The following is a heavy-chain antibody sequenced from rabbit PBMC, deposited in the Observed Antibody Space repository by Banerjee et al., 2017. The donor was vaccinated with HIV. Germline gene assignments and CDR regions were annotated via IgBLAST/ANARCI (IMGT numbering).Heavy chain of an antibody. V-gene: IGHV1S40*01. CDR2: INTGSGSA. Sequence: QSLEESGGDLVKPGASLTLTCTASGFSFSGDYYMCWVRQAPGKGLEWIACINTGSGSALYVSWAKGRFTISKTSSTTVTLQMTSLTAADTATYFCARDYADGTGYADFNLWGPGTLVTVS. D-gene: IGHD6-1*01. CDR1: GFSFSGDYY. CDR3: ARDYADGTGYADFNL. J-gene: IGHJ4*01.